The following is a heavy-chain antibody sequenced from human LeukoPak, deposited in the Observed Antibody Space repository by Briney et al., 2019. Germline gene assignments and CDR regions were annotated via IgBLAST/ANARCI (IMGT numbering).Heavy chain of an antibody. D-gene: IGHD3-22*01. CDR1: GGSISTYY. CDR3: ARQSRYSDGSSYFSDDY. J-gene: IGHJ4*02. CDR2: IHHSGST. Sequence: PSETLSLTCTVPGGSISTYYWSWIRQTPAKGLEWIGYIHHSGSTTYNPSLKSRVTISIDTSKNQFSLNLSSVTAADTAVYYCARQSRYSDGSSYFSDDYWGQGTLVTVSS. V-gene: IGHV4-59*08.